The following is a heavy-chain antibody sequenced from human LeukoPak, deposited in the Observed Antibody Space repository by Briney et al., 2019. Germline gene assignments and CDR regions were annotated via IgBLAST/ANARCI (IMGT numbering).Heavy chain of an antibody. V-gene: IGHV4-34*01. CDR2: INHSGST. Sequence: SETLSLTCAVYGGSFSGYYWSWIRQPPGKGLEWIGEINHSGSTNYNPSLKSRVTISVDTSKNQFSLKLSSVTAADTAVYYCARGGRCSSTSYPADHWGQGTLVTVSS. CDR1: GGSFSGYY. D-gene: IGHD2-2*01. J-gene: IGHJ5*02. CDR3: ARGGRCSSTSYPADH.